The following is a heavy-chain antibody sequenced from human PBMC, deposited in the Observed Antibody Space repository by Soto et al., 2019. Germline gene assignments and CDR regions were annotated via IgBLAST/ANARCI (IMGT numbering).Heavy chain of an antibody. CDR3: ARDYYKYYDSSGYYRSPAS. J-gene: IGHJ5*02. CDR2: ISYDGSDK. V-gene: IGHV3-30-3*01. D-gene: IGHD3-22*01. CDR1: GFTFSSYA. Sequence: GGSLRLSCAASGFTFSSYAMSWVRQAPGKGLEWVALISYDGSDKDYADSVKGRFTISRDNSRNTLFLQMNSLRAEDTAVYYCARDYYKYYDSSGYYRSPASWGQGTLVTVSS.